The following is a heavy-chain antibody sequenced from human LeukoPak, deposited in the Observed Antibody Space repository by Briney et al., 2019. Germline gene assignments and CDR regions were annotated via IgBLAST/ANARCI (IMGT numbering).Heavy chain of an antibody. D-gene: IGHD3-10*02. CDR3: AKGGQYMFTVFCY. J-gene: IGHJ4*02. CDR2: ISGSGGST. Sequence: GGSLRLSCAASGFTFSSYAMSWVSQAPGKGLEWVSAISGSGGSTYYADSVKGRFTISRDNSKNTLYLQMNSLRAEVTAVYYCAKGGQYMFTVFCYWGQGTLVNVSS. CDR1: GFTFSSYA. V-gene: IGHV3-23*01.